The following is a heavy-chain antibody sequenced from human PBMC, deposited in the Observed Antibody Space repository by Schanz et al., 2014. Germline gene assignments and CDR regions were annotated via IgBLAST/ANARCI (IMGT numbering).Heavy chain of an antibody. Sequence: EVQLVESGGDLVQPGGSLRLSCSASGFTFSTFAMHWVRQAPGKGLEYISAISNNGDSTYYADSVKGRFTISRDNSKNTLFLQMSSLRGDDMAVYYCERAVTGMAGWYFELWGHGTLVIVSS. V-gene: IGHV3-64D*06. CDR2: ISNNGDST. J-gene: IGHJ2*01. D-gene: IGHD5-18*01. CDR1: GFTFSTFA. CDR3: ERAVTGMAGWYFEL.